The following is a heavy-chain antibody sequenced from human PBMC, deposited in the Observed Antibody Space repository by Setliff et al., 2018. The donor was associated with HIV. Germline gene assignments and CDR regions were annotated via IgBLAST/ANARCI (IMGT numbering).Heavy chain of an antibody. J-gene: IGHJ6*02. Sequence: PGESLKISCAASGFAFDNYCMTWVRQAPGKGLEWVSAIGGSTGSTYYADSVKGRFTISTDNSKNTLYLQMNSLRAEDTAVYYCAKPLTQWGVSPYHYAVDVGGQGTTVT. CDR1: GFAFDNYC. D-gene: IGHD1-26*01. CDR2: IGGSTGST. V-gene: IGHV3-23*01. CDR3: AKPLTQWGVSPYHYAVDV.